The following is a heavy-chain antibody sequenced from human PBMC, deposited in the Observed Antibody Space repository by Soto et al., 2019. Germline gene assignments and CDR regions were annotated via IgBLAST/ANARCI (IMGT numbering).Heavy chain of an antibody. V-gene: IGHV3-30-3*01. CDR2: ISYDGSNK. CDR1: GFTFSSYD. J-gene: IGHJ6*02. D-gene: IGHD1-1*01. CDR3: ARDRLRYNWNDFPYYYYGMDV. Sequence: QVQLVESGGGVVQPGRSLRLSCAASGFTFSSYDMHWVRQAPGKGLEWVAVISYDGSNKYYADSVKGRFTISSDNSKNTLYLQMNSLRAEDTAVYYCARDRLRYNWNDFPYYYYGMDVWGQGTTVTVSS.